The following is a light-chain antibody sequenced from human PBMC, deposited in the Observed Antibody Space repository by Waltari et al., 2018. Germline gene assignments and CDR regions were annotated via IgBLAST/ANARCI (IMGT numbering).Light chain of an antibody. V-gene: IGKV1-NL1*01. CDR2: GAA. Sequence: LAWYQQKAGKAPKLLLSGAARLESGVPSRFSGSGSGTHYTLTISSLQPEDFATYYCQQYYTMWTFGQGTKVEVK. CDR3: QQYYTMWT. J-gene: IGKJ1*01.